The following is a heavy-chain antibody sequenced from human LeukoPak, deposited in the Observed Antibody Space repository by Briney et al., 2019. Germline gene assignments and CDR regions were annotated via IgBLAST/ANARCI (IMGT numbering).Heavy chain of an antibody. CDR1: GFTFSSYG. CDR3: AKDHRYSSSWGFDY. Sequence: GGSLRLSCAASGFTFSSYGMHWVRQAPGKGLEWVAVISYDGSNKYYADSVKGRFTISRDNSKNTLYLQMNSLRAEDTAVYYCAKDHRYSSSWGFDYWGQGTLVTVSS. D-gene: IGHD6-13*01. CDR2: ISYDGSNK. J-gene: IGHJ4*02. V-gene: IGHV3-30*18.